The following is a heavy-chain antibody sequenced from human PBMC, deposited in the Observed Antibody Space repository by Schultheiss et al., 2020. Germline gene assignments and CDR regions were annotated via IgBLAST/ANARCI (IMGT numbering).Heavy chain of an antibody. J-gene: IGHJ4*02. CDR2: ISYDGSNK. D-gene: IGHD6-19*01. CDR1: GFTFSSYA. V-gene: IGHV3-30-3*01. Sequence: GGSLRLSCAASGFTFSSYAMHWVRQAPGKGLEWVAVISYDGSNKYYADSVKGRFTISRDNSKNTLYLQMNSLRAEDTALYYCAKDSVAVAHLYYFDYWGQGTLVTVSS. CDR3: AKDSVAVAHLYYFDY.